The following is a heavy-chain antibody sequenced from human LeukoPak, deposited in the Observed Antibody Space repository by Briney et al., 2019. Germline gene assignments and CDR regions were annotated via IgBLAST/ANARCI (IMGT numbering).Heavy chain of an antibody. CDR2: ISSSSSYI. Sequence: GGSLRLSCAASGFTFSSYSMNWVRQAPGKGLEWVSSISSSSSYIYYADSVKGRFTISRDNAKNSLYLQMNSLRAEDTAVYYCARGAGRRDGFPGVSNWGQGTLVTVSS. V-gene: IGHV3-21*01. CDR1: GFTFSSYS. CDR3: ARGAGRRDGFPGVSN. J-gene: IGHJ4*02. D-gene: IGHD5-24*01.